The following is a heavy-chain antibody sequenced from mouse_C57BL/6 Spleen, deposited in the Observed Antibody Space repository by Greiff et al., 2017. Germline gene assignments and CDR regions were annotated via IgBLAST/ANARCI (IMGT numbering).Heavy chain of an antibody. CDR2: IHPSDSDT. CDR1: GYTFTSYW. Sequence: VKLQQPGAELVKPGASVKVSCKASGYTFTSYWMHWVKQRPGQGLEWIGRIHPSDSDTNYNQKFKGKATLTVDKSSSTAYMQLSSLTSEDSAVYYCAPDSSGYAMDYWGQGTSVTVSS. J-gene: IGHJ4*01. CDR3: APDSSGYAMDY. V-gene: IGHV1-74*01. D-gene: IGHD3-2*02.